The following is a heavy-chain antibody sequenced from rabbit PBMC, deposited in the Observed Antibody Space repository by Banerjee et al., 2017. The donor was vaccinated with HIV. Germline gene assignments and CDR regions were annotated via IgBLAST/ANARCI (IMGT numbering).Heavy chain of an antibody. V-gene: IGHV1S43*01. D-gene: IGHD8-1*01. CDR1: GIDFSLYY. CDR3: ARDDSSDYMHLNL. CDR2: IYTGSGGT. Sequence: QEQLKESGGGLVQPGGSLKLSCKASGIDFSLYYMSWVRQAPGKGLEWIGCIYTGSGGTWDASWVNGRFTISRSTSLNTVDLKMTSLTAADTATYFCARDDSSDYMHLNLWGPGTLVTVS. J-gene: IGHJ4*01.